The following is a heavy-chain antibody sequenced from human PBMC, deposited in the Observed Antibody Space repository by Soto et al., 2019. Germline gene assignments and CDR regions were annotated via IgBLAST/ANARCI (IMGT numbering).Heavy chain of an antibody. V-gene: IGHV4-59*01. CDR3: ARGFYVARGYSAPFDS. Sequence: ETLSLTCTVSGGSISCYYWNWILQASGKGPEWIGYVYYTGSTNYNPSLESRVTMSTDTSKNQVSLELRSMTAADSAPYYCARGFYVARGYSAPFDSWGQGTQVTVSS. CDR2: VYYTGST. J-gene: IGHJ4*02. CDR1: GGSISCYY. D-gene: IGHD3-22*01.